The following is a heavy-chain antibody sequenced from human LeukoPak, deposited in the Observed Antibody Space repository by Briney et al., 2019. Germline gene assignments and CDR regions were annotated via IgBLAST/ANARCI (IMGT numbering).Heavy chain of an antibody. J-gene: IGHJ5*02. CDR2: INPNSGGT. D-gene: IGHD3-10*01. CDR1: GYTFTGYY. V-gene: IGHV1-2*06. CDR3: ARSRLWFGELEFDP. Sequence: ASVKVSCKASGYTFTGYYMHWVRQAPGQGLEWMGRINPNSGGTNYVQKFQGRVTMTRDTSISTAYMELSRLRSDDTAVYYCARSRLWFGELEFDPWGQGTLVTVSS.